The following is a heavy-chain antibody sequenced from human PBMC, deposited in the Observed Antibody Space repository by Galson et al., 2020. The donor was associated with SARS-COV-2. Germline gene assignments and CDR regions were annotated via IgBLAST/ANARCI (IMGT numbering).Heavy chain of an antibody. J-gene: IGHJ4*02. Sequence: SETLSLTFTVAVGSISSGSYYWTCIRQPAGKGLYWIRHIYTSGSTNYNPSLKSRVTISVDTSKNQFSLKLSSVTAADTAVYYCARDSFYDSSGYGYWGQGTMVTVSS. V-gene: IGHV4-61*09. CDR2: IYTSGST. CDR3: ARDSFYDSSGYGY. D-gene: IGHD3-22*01. CDR1: VGSISSGSYY.